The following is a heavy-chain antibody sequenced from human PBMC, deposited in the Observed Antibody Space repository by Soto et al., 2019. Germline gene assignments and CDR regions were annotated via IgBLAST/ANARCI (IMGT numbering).Heavy chain of an antibody. CDR3: AKDQSNQYYDFWSGYPVFDY. CDR1: GFTFSSYA. CDR2: ISGSGGST. V-gene: IGHV3-23*01. J-gene: IGHJ4*02. D-gene: IGHD3-3*01. Sequence: GGSLRLSCAASGFTFSSYAMSWVRQAPGKGLEWVSAISGSGGSTYYADSVKGRFTISRDNSKNTLYLQMNSLRAEDTAVYYCAKDQSNQYYDFWSGYPVFDYWGQGTLVTVSS.